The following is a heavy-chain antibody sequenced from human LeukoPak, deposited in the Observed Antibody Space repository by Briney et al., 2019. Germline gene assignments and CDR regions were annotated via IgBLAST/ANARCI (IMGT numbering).Heavy chain of an antibody. J-gene: IGHJ4*02. CDR2: INPNSGGT. CDR3: ARVEMATIYY. CDR1: GYTFTGYY. V-gene: IGHV1-2*02. D-gene: IGHD5-24*01. Sequence: ASVKVSCKASGYTFTGYYMRWVRQAPGQGLEWMGWINPNSGGTNYAQKFQGRVTMTRDTSISTAYMELSRLRSDDTAVYYCARVEMATIYYWGQGTLVTVSS.